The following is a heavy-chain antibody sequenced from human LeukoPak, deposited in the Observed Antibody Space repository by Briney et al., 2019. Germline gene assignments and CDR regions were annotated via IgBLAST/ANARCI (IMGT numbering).Heavy chain of an antibody. CDR3: ARDPDSSAYDAFDI. CDR2: ISSNGGST. Sequence: GGSLRLSCSASGFTFSSSAVHWVRQAPGKGLEYVSAISSNGGSTYYADSVKGRFTISRDNSKNTLYLQMTSLRAEDTAVYYCARDPDSSAYDAFDIWGQGTMVTVSS. J-gene: IGHJ3*02. D-gene: IGHD3-22*01. CDR1: GFTFSSSA. V-gene: IGHV3-64*04.